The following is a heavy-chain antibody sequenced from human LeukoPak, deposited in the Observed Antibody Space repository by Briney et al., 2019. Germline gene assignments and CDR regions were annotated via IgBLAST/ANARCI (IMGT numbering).Heavy chain of an antibody. CDR1: GYTFTSYA. CDR2: INAGNDNT. J-gene: IGHJ5*02. V-gene: IGHV1-3*01. CDR3: ARDLGYCTGGTCYPNWFDP. D-gene: IGHD2-15*01. Sequence: GASVKVSCKASGYTFTSYAMHWVRQAPGQRLEWMGWINAGNDNTKYSQKFQGGVTITRDTSASTAYMELSSLRSEDTAVYYCARDLGYCTGGTCYPNWFDPWGQGTLVTVSS.